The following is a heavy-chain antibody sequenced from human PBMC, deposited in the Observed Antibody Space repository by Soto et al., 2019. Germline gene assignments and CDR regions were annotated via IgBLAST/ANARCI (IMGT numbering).Heavy chain of an antibody. CDR3: ARDPWYYYDSSGYYNYYYYSGMDV. CDR2: ISAYNGNT. V-gene: IGHV1-18*01. J-gene: IGHJ6*02. CDR1: GYTFTSYG. Sequence: GASVKVSCKASGYTFTSYGISWVRQAPGQGLEWMGWISAYNGNTNYAQKLQGRVTMTTDTSTSTAYMELRSLRSDDTAVYYCARDPWYYYDSSGYYNYYYYSGMDVWGQGTTVTVSS. D-gene: IGHD3-22*01.